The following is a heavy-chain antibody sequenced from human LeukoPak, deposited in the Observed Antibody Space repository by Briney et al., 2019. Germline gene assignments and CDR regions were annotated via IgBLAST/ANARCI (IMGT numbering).Heavy chain of an antibody. J-gene: IGHJ4*02. D-gene: IGHD3-22*01. CDR1: GYTFTSYG. CDR3: ARLGDYYDSSGPDY. V-gene: IGHV1-18*01. Sequence: GASVKVSCKASGYTFTSYGISWVRQAPGQGLEWMGWISAYNGNTNYAQKLQGRVTIAADKSTSTAYMELSSLRSEDTAVYYCARLGDYYDSSGPDYWGQGTLVTVSS. CDR2: ISAYNGNT.